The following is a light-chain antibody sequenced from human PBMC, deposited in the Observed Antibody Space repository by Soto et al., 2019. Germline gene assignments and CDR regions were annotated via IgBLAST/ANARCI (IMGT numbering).Light chain of an antibody. CDR3: SSSTSSSTRV. CDR1: SSDVGGYNH. V-gene: IGLV2-14*01. Sequence: QSALTQPASVSGSPGQSITISCTGTSSDVGGYNHVSWYQQHPGKAPKLMIYDVSNRPSGVSNRFSGSKSGNTASLTISGLQDEDEDDYYCSSSTSSSTRVFGTGTKVTVL. J-gene: IGLJ1*01. CDR2: DVS.